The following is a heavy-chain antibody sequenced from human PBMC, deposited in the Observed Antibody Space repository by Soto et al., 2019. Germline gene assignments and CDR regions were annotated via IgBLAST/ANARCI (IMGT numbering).Heavy chain of an antibody. CDR1: GYPLTELS. CDR2: FDPEDGET. V-gene: IGHV1-24*01. CDR3: ATAGCSGGSCYSGPFFDY. J-gene: IGHJ4*02. D-gene: IGHD2-15*01. Sequence: RASVKVSCKVSGYPLTELSMHWVRQAPGKGLEWMGGFDPEDGETIYAQKFQGRVTMTEDTSTDTAYMELSSLRSEDTAVYYCATAGCSGGSCYSGPFFDYWGQGTLVTVSS.